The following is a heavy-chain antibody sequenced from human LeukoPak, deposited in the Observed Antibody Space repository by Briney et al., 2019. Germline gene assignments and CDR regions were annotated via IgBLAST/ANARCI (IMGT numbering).Heavy chain of an antibody. CDR3: ARETYDILTSRYYGMDV. CDR2: ISSSSSYI. Sequence: GGSLRLSCAASGFTFSSYSMNWVRQAPGKGLEWVSSISSSSSYIYYADSVKGRFTISRDNAKNSLYLQMNSLRAEDTAVYYCARETYDILTSRYYGMDVWGQGTTVTVSS. D-gene: IGHD3-9*01. V-gene: IGHV3-21*01. CDR1: GFTFSSYS. J-gene: IGHJ6*02.